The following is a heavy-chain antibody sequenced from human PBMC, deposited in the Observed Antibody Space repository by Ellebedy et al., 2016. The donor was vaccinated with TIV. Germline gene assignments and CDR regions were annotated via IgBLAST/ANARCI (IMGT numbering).Heavy chain of an antibody. CDR3: ARVGSSSWYGIYYYMDV. D-gene: IGHD6-13*01. J-gene: IGHJ6*03. CDR2: INHSGST. Sequence: SETLSLTCAVYGGSFSGYYWSWIRQPPGKGLEWIGEINHSGSTNYNPSLKSRVTISVDTSKNQFSLKLSSVTAADTAVYYCARVGSSSWYGIYYYMDVWGKGTTVTVSS. V-gene: IGHV4-34*01. CDR1: GGSFSGYY.